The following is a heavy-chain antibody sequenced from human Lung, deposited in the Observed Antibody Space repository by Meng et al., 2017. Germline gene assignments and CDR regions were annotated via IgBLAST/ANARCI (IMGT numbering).Heavy chain of an antibody. CDR1: GGSFSEYY. CDR2: INHSGST. Sequence: PPQRWGADLLNLPEPLFLTCVVSGGSFSEYYWSWIRQPPGKGLEWIGEINHSGSTNYNPSLESRATISVDTSQNNLSLKLSSVTAADSAVYYCARGPTTMAHDFDYWGQGTLVTVSS. V-gene: IGHV4-34*01. CDR3: ARGPTTMAHDFDY. J-gene: IGHJ4*02. D-gene: IGHD4-11*01.